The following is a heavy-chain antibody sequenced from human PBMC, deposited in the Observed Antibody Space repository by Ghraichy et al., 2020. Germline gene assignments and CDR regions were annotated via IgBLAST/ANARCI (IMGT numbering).Heavy chain of an antibody. Sequence: GGSLRLSCTASGFTFGAYAMSWFRQAPGKGLEWVGFIRSKAYRGTTESAASVKGRFTISRDDSKSIAYLQMNSLKTEDTAVYYCTRRNRDGYNSGSYWYFDLWGRGTLVTVSS. J-gene: IGHJ2*01. D-gene: IGHD5-24*01. CDR3: TRRNRDGYNSGSYWYFDL. CDR1: GFTFGAYA. CDR2: IRSKAYRGTT. V-gene: IGHV3-49*03.